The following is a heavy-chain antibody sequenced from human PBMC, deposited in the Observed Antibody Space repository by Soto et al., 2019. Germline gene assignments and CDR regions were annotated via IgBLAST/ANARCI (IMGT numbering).Heavy chain of an antibody. V-gene: IGHV4-34*01. Sequence: SETLSLTCAVYGGYFSGFYWSWIRQPPGKGLEWIGKINYSGSTYYNPSLKSRVTILVDTSNNHFSLNLSPVTAADTAVYYCAKSISTTAIPNGFDPWGQGTLVTVSS. D-gene: IGHD3-3*02. CDR1: GGYFSGFY. CDR2: INYSGST. J-gene: IGHJ5*02. CDR3: AKSISTTAIPNGFDP.